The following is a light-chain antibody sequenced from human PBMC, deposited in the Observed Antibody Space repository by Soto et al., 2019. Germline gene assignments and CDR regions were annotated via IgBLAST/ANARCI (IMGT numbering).Light chain of an antibody. CDR2: RNN. V-gene: IGLV1-40*01. Sequence: QSVLTQPPSVSGAPGQRVTISCTGSSSNIGAGYDVHWYQQLPGTAPKLLIYRNNNRPSGVPDRFSGSKSGTSASLAITGLQAEDEADYYCQSYDSSLSGSSVFGGGTKLTVL. CDR3: QSYDSSLSGSSV. CDR1: SSNIGAGYD. J-gene: IGLJ2*01.